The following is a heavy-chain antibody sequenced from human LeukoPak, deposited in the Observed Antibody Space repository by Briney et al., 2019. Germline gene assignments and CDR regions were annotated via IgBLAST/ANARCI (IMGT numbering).Heavy chain of an antibody. CDR3: ARIGYRSSSFDF. Sequence: GGSLRLSCAASGFIFNNYWMTWARQAPGKGLEWVANIKQDGSVKYYVDSVKGRFTISRDNAKKSVYLQMDSPRAEDTAVYYCARIGYRSSSFDFWGKGTLVTVSS. V-gene: IGHV3-7*01. J-gene: IGHJ4*02. CDR1: GFIFNNYW. D-gene: IGHD5-24*01. CDR2: IKQDGSVK.